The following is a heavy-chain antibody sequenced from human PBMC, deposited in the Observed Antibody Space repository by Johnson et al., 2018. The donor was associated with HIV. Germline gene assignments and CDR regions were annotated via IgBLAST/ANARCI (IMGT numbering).Heavy chain of an antibody. D-gene: IGHD1-1*01. V-gene: IGHV3-30*19. CDR2: ISYAGSNK. CDR3: ARVLGTSDAFDI. J-gene: IGHJ3*02. Sequence: QMLLVESGGGVVQPGGSLRLSCAASGFTFSSYGMHWVRQAPGKGLEWVAVISYAGSNKYYADSVKGRFTISRDNSKNSLYLQMNSLRAEDTAVYYCARVLGTSDAFDIWGQGTMVTVSS. CDR1: GFTFSSYG.